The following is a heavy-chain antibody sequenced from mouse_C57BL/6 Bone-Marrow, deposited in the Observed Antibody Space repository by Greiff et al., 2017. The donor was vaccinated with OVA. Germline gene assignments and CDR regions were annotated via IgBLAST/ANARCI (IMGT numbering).Heavy chain of an antibody. CDR3: ARELGRAY. CDR2: ISYDGSN. J-gene: IGHJ3*01. D-gene: IGHD4-1*01. CDR1: GYSITSGYY. Sequence: EVQLQESGPGLVKPSQSLSLTCSVTGYSITSGYYWNWIRQFPGNKLEWMGYISYDGSNNYNPSLKNRISITRDTSKNQFFLKLNSVTTEDTATYYCARELGRAYWGQGTLVTVSA. V-gene: IGHV3-6*01.